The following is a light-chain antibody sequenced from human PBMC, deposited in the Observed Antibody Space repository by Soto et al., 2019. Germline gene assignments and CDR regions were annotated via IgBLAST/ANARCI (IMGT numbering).Light chain of an antibody. CDR2: DVS. J-gene: IGLJ1*01. Sequence: QSALTQPASVSGSPGQSITISCTGTSSDVGGSNYVSWYQQHPGKAPKLMIYDVSNRPSGVSNRFSGSRSGNTASLTISGLQAEDEADYYCGSYTSSRTLYVFGTGTKLTFL. CDR1: SSDVGGSNY. CDR3: GSYTSSRTLYV. V-gene: IGLV2-14*01.